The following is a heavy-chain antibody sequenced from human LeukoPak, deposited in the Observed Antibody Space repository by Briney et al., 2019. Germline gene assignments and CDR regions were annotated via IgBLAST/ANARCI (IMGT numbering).Heavy chain of an antibody. Sequence: PSETLSLTCTVSGGSISSSSYYWGWIRQPPGKGLEWIGSIYYSGSTYYNPSLKSRVTISVDTSKNQFSLKLSSVTAADMAVYYCARDFSQRITMVRGVMPAWGQGTLVTVSS. CDR3: ARDFSQRITMVRGVMPA. CDR2: IYYSGST. V-gene: IGHV4-39*07. D-gene: IGHD3-10*01. J-gene: IGHJ5*02. CDR1: GGSISSSSYY.